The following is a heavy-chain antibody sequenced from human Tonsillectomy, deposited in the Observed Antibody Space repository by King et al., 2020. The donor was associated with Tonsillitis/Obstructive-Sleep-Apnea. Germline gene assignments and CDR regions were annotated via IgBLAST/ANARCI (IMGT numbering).Heavy chain of an antibody. D-gene: IGHD1-26*01. Sequence: VQLVESGGGVVQPGRSLRLSCAASGFTFSSYAMHWVRQAPGKGLEWVAVISYDGSNKYYADSVKGRFTISRDNSKNTLYLQMNSLRAEDTAVYYCARERGGIVGPTPEYVHHWGQGTLVTVAS. V-gene: IGHV3-30*04. CDR3: ARERGGIVGPTPEYVHH. CDR2: ISYDGSNK. J-gene: IGHJ1*01. CDR1: GFTFSSYA.